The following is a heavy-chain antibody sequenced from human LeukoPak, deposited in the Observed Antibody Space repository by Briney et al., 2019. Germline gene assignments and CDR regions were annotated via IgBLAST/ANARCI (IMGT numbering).Heavy chain of an antibody. D-gene: IGHD6-13*01. CDR3: ARGYVAASGRYYFDS. CDR2: VSSSSSYI. CDR1: GFTFTSYS. J-gene: IGHJ4*02. V-gene: IGHV3-21*01. Sequence: PGGSLRLSCVGSGFTFTSYSMNWVRQAPGKGLEWVSCVSSSSSYIYYTDSVKGRFTISGDNAKNSLYLQMNSLRAEDTAVYYCARGYVAASGRYYFDSWGQGTLVTVSS.